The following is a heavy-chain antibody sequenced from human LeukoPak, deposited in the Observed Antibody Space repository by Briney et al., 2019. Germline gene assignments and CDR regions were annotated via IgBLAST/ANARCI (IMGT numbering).Heavy chain of an antibody. J-gene: IGHJ6*02. V-gene: IGHV3-53*01. CDR3: ASLPLLSYYYGMDV. CDR2: IYSGGST. Sequence: PGGSLRLSCAASGFTVSSNYMSWVRQAPGKGLEWVSVIYSGGSTYYADSVKGRFTISRDNSKNTLYLQMNSLRAEDTAVYYCASLPLLSYYYGMDVWGQGTTVTVSS. D-gene: IGHD5/OR15-5a*01. CDR1: GFTVSSNY.